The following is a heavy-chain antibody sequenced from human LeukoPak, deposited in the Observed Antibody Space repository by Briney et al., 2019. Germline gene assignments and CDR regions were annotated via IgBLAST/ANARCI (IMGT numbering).Heavy chain of an antibody. Sequence: SETLSLTCTVSGYSISSGYYWGWIRQPPGKGLEWIGNIYYTGSTYYNASLQSRVTISIDTSKNQFSLRLNSVTAADTAMYYCVKGGGYGLIDYWGQGTLVTVSS. CDR2: IYYTGST. D-gene: IGHD1-26*01. CDR3: VKGGGYGLIDY. CDR1: GYSISSGYY. V-gene: IGHV4-38-2*02. J-gene: IGHJ4*02.